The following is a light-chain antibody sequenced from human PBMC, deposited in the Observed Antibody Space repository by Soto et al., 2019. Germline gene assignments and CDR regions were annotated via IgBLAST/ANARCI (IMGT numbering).Light chain of an antibody. Sequence: DIQMTQSPSSLSASVGDRVTITCRARQSIGNYLAWFPQHPGKAPKSLILAASSFQSGVPSTFSGSGSGTDFNLTISSLQPEDFATYYCQQYNSYPYTFGQGTKLEIK. V-gene: IGKV1-16*01. J-gene: IGKJ2*01. CDR3: QQYNSYPYT. CDR1: QSIGNY. CDR2: AAS.